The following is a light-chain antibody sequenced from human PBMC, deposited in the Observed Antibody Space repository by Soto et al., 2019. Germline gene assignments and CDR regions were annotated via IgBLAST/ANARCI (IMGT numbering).Light chain of an antibody. Sequence: QSVLTQPASVSGSPGQSITISCTGTRRDVGGYNYVSWYQQYPGKSPKLLIYEVTYRPSGVSNRFSGSKSGNTASLTISGLQAEDEADYYCSSYTISNTLPFVFGTGTKV. CDR2: EVT. CDR1: RRDVGGYNY. J-gene: IGLJ1*01. V-gene: IGLV2-14*01. CDR3: SSYTISNTLPFV.